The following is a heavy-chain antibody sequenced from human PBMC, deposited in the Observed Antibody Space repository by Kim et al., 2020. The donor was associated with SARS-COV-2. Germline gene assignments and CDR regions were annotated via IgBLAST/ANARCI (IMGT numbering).Heavy chain of an antibody. D-gene: IGHD6-13*01. CDR3: ARRRIAAAGRFDP. J-gene: IGHJ5*02. V-gene: IGHV5-51*01. Sequence: YSPSFQGQVTISADKSISTAYLQWSSLKASDTAMYYCARRRIAAAGRFDPWGQGTLVTVSS.